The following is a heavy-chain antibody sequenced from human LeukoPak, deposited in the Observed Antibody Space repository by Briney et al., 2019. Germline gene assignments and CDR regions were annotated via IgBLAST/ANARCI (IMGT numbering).Heavy chain of an antibody. D-gene: IGHD3-3*01. CDR3: ARAANYDFWSGYYISDY. CDR1: GFTFSSYA. J-gene: IGHJ4*02. V-gene: IGHV3-23*01. CDR2: ISGSGGST. Sequence: GGSLRLSCAASGFTFSSYAMSWVRQAPGKGLEWVSAISGSGGSTYYADSVKGRFTISRDNAKNSLYLQMNSLRAEDTAVYYCARAANYDFWSGYYISDYWGQGTLVTVSS.